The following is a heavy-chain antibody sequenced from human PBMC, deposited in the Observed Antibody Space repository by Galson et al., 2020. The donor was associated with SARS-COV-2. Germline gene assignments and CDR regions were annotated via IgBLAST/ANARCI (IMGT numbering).Heavy chain of an antibody. CDR1: GFSLSTSGMC. J-gene: IGHJ2*01. D-gene: IGHD3-22*01. CDR3: ARTRITMIVGEDWYFDL. CDR2: IDWDDDK. V-gene: IGHV2-70*01. Sequence: SGPTLVKPTQTLTLTCTFSGFSLSTSGMCVSWIRQPPGKALEWLALIDWDDDKYYSTSLKTRLTISKDTSKNQVVLTMTNMHTVETATYYCARTRITMIVGEDWYFDLWGRGTLVTVSS.